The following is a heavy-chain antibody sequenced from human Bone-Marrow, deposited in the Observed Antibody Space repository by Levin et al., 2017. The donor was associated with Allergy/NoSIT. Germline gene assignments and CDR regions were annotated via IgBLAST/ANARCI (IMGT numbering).Heavy chain of an antibody. Sequence: GESLKISCVASGFRVSDNFMSWVRQAPGKGLEWVSVIYSGGVTNYADSVKGRFTISRDTSKNTLALQMNSLRAEDTAMYFCARDFFASTGSRYFDYWGQGTLVTVSS. D-gene: IGHD6-13*01. J-gene: IGHJ4*02. V-gene: IGHV3-66*02. CDR3: ARDFFASTGSRYFDY. CDR1: GFRVSDNF. CDR2: IYSGGVT.